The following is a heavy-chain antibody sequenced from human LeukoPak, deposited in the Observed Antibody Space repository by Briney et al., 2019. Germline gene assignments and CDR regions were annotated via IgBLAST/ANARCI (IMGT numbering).Heavy chain of an antibody. D-gene: IGHD2-2*03. CDR1: GGTFSSYA. CDR3: ARGRLGLDIVVVPAAIPLDY. J-gene: IGHJ4*02. Sequence: ASVKVSCKASGGTFSSYAISWVRQAPGQGLEWVGGIIPIFGTANYAQKFQGRVTITADESTSTAYMELSSLRSEDTAVYYCARGRLGLDIVVVPAAIPLDYWGQGTLVTVSS. V-gene: IGHV1-69*13. CDR2: IIPIFGTA.